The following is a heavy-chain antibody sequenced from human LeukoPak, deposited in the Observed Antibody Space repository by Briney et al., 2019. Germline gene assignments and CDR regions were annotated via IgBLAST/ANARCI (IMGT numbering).Heavy chain of an antibody. D-gene: IGHD2-15*01. V-gene: IGHV3-21*01. J-gene: IGHJ3*02. CDR3: AREDSEAFDI. CDR2: ISSSSSYI. Sequence: GGSLRLSCAASGFTFSSYSTKGVRHAPRKGLESVSSISSSSSYIYYADSVKGRFTISIDNAKNSLYLQMNSLRAEDTAVYYCAREDSEAFDIWGQGTMVTVSS. CDR1: GFTFSSYS.